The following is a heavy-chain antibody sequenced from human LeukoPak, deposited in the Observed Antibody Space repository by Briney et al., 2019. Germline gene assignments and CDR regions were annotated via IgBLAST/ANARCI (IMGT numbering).Heavy chain of an antibody. Sequence: PGGSLRLSRAASGFTFSSYAMSWVRQAPGKGLEWVSAISGSGGSTYYADSVKGRFTISRDNSKNTLYLQMNSLRAEDTAVYYCAQNPFPMIVVVYFDYWGQGTLVTVSS. J-gene: IGHJ4*02. CDR1: GFTFSSYA. D-gene: IGHD3-22*01. V-gene: IGHV3-23*01. CDR2: ISGSGGST. CDR3: AQNPFPMIVVVYFDY.